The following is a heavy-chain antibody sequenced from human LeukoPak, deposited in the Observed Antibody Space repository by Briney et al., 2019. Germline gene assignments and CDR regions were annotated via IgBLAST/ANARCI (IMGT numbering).Heavy chain of an antibody. CDR1: GFTFRSYW. D-gene: IGHD2-2*01. V-gene: IGHV3-7*01. CDR2: IKQDGSET. J-gene: IGHJ4*02. CDR3: ARAPTVLVGYCSSSSCQADY. Sequence: GGSLRLSCAASGFTFRSYWMTWVRQYPGKGLEWVANIKQDGSETYYADSVEGRFTISRDNAKRSLYLQMNSLRAEDTAVYYCARAPTVLVGYCSSSSCQADYWGQGTLVTVSS.